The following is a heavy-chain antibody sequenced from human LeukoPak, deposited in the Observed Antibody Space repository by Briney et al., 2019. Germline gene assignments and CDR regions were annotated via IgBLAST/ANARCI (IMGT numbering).Heavy chain of an antibody. D-gene: IGHD3-10*02. Sequence: GGSLRLSCAASGFSFSNNWMSWVRQAPGKGLEWVANINQDGSEKYYVDSVKGRFTISRDNAKNSLYLQMNSLRAEDTAVYYCAELGITMIGGVWGKGTTVTISS. CDR2: INQDGSEK. V-gene: IGHV3-7*01. CDR3: AELGITMIGGV. J-gene: IGHJ6*04. CDR1: GFSFSNNW.